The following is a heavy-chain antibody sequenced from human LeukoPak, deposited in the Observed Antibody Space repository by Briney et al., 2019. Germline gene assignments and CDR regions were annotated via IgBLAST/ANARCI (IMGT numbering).Heavy chain of an antibody. Sequence: GGSLRLSCAASGFSFNLHWVSWVRQPPGKGPELVANIRKDGIEINYLNSVKGRFTISRDNAKNSLFLQMNSLRPEDTGLYYRVIDAGTAWGPGTLVTVSS. J-gene: IGHJ1*01. CDR2: IRKDGIEI. CDR3: VIDAGTA. V-gene: IGHV3-7*01. CDR1: GFSFNLHW.